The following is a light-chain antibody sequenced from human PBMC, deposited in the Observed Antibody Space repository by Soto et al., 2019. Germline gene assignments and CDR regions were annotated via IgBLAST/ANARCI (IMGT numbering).Light chain of an antibody. J-gene: IGKJ1*01. CDR1: QTISSW. CDR3: QQYNSYS. V-gene: IGKV1-5*01. CDR2: HAS. Sequence: SQVTQSPSTLSGSVGDRVTITCRASQTISSWLAWYQQKPGTAPKLLIYHASTLESGVPSRFSGSGSGTEFTLTISSLQPDDFATYYCQQYNSYSFGQGTKVDIK.